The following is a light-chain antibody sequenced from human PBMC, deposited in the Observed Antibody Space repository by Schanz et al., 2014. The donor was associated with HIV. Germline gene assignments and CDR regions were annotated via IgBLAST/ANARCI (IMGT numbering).Light chain of an antibody. V-gene: IGKV3-20*01. Sequence: EIVLTQSPATLSLSPGGRAALSCRASQSLTGNYLAWYQQNPGQAPRLLIFAASSVAPGIPDRFSGSGSGTDFTLTISSLQAEDVAVYYCQQYYSTPPTFGQGTKVEIK. CDR1: QSLTGNY. CDR2: AAS. J-gene: IGKJ1*01. CDR3: QQYYSTPPT.